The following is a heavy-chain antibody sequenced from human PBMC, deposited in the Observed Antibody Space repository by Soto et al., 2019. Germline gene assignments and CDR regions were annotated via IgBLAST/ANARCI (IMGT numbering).Heavy chain of an antibody. CDR2: IYYSGST. CDR1: GGSISSGDYY. D-gene: IGHD2-15*01. Sequence: QVQLQESGPGLVKPSQTLSLTCTVSGGSISSGDYYWSWIRQPPGTGLEWIGYIYYSGSTYYNPSLKSRVTISVDSSKNQFSRRLSSVTAADTAVYYCASRGTTTYCSGGNCYARGFDYWGQGTLVTVSS. V-gene: IGHV4-30-4*01. CDR3: ASRGTTTYCSGGNCYARGFDY. J-gene: IGHJ4*02.